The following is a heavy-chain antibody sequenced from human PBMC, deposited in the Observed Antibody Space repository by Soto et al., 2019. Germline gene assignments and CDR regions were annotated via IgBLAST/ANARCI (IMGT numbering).Heavy chain of an antibody. CDR1: GFTFSSYT. D-gene: IGHD4-17*01. CDR3: ARDSVRDYLYYYYSMDV. J-gene: IGHJ6*02. Sequence: PGGSLRLSCAASGFTFSSYTMNWVRQAPGRGLEWVSSIGTSSSYIYYADSVKGRFTISRDNAKNSLFLQMNSLRADDTAVYYCARDSVRDYLYYYYSMDVWGQGTTVTVSS. CDR2: IGTSSSYI. V-gene: IGHV3-21*01.